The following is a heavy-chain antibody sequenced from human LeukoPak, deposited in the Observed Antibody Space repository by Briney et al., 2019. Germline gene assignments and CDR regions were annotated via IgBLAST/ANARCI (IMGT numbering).Heavy chain of an antibody. CDR3: ARHQLYRLGSPFDY. J-gene: IGHJ4*02. V-gene: IGHV4-30-4*01. CDR2: IYYSGST. CDR1: GGSISSGDYY. D-gene: IGHD1-1*01. Sequence: ASQTLSLTCTVSGGSISSGDYYWSWIRQPPGKGLEWIGYIYYSGSTYYNPSLKSRVTISVDTSKNQFSLKLSSVTAADTAVYYCARHQLYRLGSPFDYWGQGTLVTVSS.